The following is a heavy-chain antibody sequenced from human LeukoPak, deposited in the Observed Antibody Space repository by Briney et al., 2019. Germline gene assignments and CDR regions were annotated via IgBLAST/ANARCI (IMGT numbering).Heavy chain of an antibody. Sequence: SETLSLTCAVSGGSIISGGYSWSWIRQPPGKGLECIGYIYHSGSTYYNPSLKSRVTISVDRSKNQFSLKLSSVTAADTAVYYCARATVTTGGMDVWGQGTTVTVSS. CDR1: GGSIISGGYS. CDR2: IYHSGST. J-gene: IGHJ6*02. CDR3: ARATVTTGGMDV. V-gene: IGHV4-30-2*01. D-gene: IGHD4-17*01.